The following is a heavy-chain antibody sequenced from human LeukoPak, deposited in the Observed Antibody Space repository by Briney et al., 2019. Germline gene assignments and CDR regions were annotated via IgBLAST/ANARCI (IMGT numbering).Heavy chain of an antibody. Sequence: SETLSLTCTVSGGSISSSSYYWGWIRQPPGKGLKWIGSIYYSGSTYYNPSLKSRVTISVDTSKNQFSLKLSSVTAADTAVYYCARQMSTHYYYYYMNVWAKGPRSPSP. V-gene: IGHV4-39*01. CDR1: GGSISSSSYY. CDR3: ARQMSTHYYYYYMNV. CDR2: IYYSGST. J-gene: IGHJ6*03.